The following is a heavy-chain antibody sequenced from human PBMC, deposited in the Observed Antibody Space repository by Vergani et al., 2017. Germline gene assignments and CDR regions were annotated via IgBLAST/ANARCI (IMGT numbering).Heavy chain of an antibody. Sequence: QVQLVQSGAEVKKPGASVKVSCKASGYTFTGYYMHWVRQAHGQGLEWMGRINTNKGGTNYAQKFQGRVTMTMDTSISTAYVELSRLRSDDTAVYYCAGDEGYYERGGFWRDDAFDIWGQGTMVTVSS. D-gene: IGHD3-22*01. CDR2: INTNKGGT. CDR1: GYTFTGYY. J-gene: IGHJ3*02. CDR3: AGDEGYYERGGFWRDDAFDI. V-gene: IGHV1-2*06.